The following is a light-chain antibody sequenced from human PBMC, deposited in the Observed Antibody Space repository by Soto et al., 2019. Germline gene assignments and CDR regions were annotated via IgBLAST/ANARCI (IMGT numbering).Light chain of an antibody. Sequence: EIGMTQSPATLSVSPGERATLSCRASQSVSNNLAWYQQKPGQAPRLLIYGASTRATGIPARFSGSGSGTEFTLTISSLQSEDFAVYYCQQYNNWLFTFGGGTKVDIK. CDR1: QSVSNN. CDR3: QQYNNWLFT. J-gene: IGKJ4*01. V-gene: IGKV3-15*01. CDR2: GAS.